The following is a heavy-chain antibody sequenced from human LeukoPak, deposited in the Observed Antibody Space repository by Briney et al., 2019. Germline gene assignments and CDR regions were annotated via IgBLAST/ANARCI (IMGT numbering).Heavy chain of an antibody. J-gene: IGHJ4*02. CDR1: GFTFRSYL. CDR3: ARDLKGSGSYSFDY. D-gene: IGHD3-10*01. Sequence: GSLKLLLGTSGFTFRSYLMHLVRQASGKGLELVSSISSRSSYIFYADSVKGRFTISRDNAKNSVYLQMNSLRAEDTAVYYCARDLKGSGSYSFDYWGQGTLVTVSS. CDR2: ISSRSSYI. V-gene: IGHV3-21*01.